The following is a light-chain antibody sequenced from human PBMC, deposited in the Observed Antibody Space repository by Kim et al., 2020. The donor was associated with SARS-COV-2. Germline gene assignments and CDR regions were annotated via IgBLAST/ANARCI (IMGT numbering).Light chain of an antibody. Sequence: DRQMTQSPSSLSASVGDTITITCRASQTLTFINWYQQRPGEAPHLLIFATSRLQSGVPARFSGSGSGTDFTLTIGGLQPEDYGTYYCQQSYNTPWTFGQGTKVDIK. CDR2: ATS. CDR3: QQSYNTPWT. J-gene: IGKJ1*01. CDR1: QTLTF. V-gene: IGKV1-39*01.